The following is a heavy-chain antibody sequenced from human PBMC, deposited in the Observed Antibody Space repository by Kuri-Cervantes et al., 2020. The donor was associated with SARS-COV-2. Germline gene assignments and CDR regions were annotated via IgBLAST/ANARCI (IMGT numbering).Heavy chain of an antibody. D-gene: IGHD6-13*01. Sequence: LSLTCAASGFTFSNYAMSWVRQAPGKGLEWVSGISGTGVSTYFADFVKGRFTISRDNSKNTLYLEMNSLRAEDTAVYYCAREADIAAAERYYYYYYGMDVWGQGTTVTVSS. CDR1: GFTFSNYA. CDR2: ISGTGVST. V-gene: IGHV3-23*01. J-gene: IGHJ6*02. CDR3: AREADIAAAERYYYYYYGMDV.